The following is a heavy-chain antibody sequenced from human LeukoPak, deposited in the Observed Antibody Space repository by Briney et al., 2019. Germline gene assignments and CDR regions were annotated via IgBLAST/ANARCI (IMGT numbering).Heavy chain of an antibody. D-gene: IGHD1-7*01. CDR3: ARDYYTNWNYEGEDWFDP. Sequence: GRSLRLSCAASGFTFSSYAMPWVRQAPGKGLEWVAVISYDGSNKYYADSVKGRFTISRDNSKNTLYLQMNSLRAEDTAVYYCARDYYTNWNYEGEDWFDPWGQGTLVTVSS. CDR1: GFTFSSYA. J-gene: IGHJ5*02. V-gene: IGHV3-30-3*01. CDR2: ISYDGSNK.